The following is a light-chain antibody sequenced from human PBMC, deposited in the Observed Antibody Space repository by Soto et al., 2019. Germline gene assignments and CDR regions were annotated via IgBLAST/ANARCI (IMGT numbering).Light chain of an antibody. V-gene: IGKV1-39*01. J-gene: IGKJ4*01. CDR1: QYISDF. Sequence: DIRMTQSPSSLSASDRDRVTITCRASQYISDFLNWYQQKPGKAPVILIYAASTLQSGVPSRFTGSRSETNFTLIICGLQPEDFATYYCQQTYRTPLTFGGGTKVDI. CDR3: QQTYRTPLT. CDR2: AAS.